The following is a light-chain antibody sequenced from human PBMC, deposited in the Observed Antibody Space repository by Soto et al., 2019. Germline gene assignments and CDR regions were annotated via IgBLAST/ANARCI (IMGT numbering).Light chain of an antibody. Sequence: IVLTQSPATLSLSPGERATLSCRASQSVTSNYLAWYQQKPGQAPRLLIYGISSRATGVPDRFSGSGSGTDFTLTISRLEPEDFAVYYCQQYTDWPLTFGQGTKVDIK. CDR3: QQYTDWPLT. V-gene: IGKV3-20*01. CDR1: QSVTSNY. J-gene: IGKJ1*01. CDR2: GIS.